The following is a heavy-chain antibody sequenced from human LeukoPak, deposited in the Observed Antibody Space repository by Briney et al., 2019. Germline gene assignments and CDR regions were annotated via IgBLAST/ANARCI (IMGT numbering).Heavy chain of an antibody. Sequence: ASVKVSCKASGYTFTSYGISWVRQAPGQGLEWMGWISAYNGNTNYAQKLQGRVTMTTDTSTSTAYMELRSLRSDDTAVYYCARGLSYGDYRPENWFRPWGQGTLVTVSS. J-gene: IGHJ5*02. CDR1: GYTFTSYG. D-gene: IGHD4-17*01. CDR2: ISAYNGNT. CDR3: ARGLSYGDYRPENWFRP. V-gene: IGHV1-18*01.